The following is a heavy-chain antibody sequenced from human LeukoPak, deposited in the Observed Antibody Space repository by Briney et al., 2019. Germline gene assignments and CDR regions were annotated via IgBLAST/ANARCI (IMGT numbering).Heavy chain of an antibody. CDR1: GFTFSSYA. J-gene: IGHJ4*02. CDR2: ISSSSSYI. Sequence: GGSLRLSCAASGFTFSSYAMHWVRQAPGKGLEWVSSISSSSSYIYYADSVKGRFTISRDNAKNSLYLQMNSLRAEDTAVYYCARGVRPVAMRNYFDYWGQGTLVTVSS. CDR3: ARGVRPVAMRNYFDY. D-gene: IGHD2-2*01. V-gene: IGHV3-21*04.